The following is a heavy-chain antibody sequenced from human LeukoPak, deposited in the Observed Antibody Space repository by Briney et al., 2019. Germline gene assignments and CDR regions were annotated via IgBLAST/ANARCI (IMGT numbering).Heavy chain of an antibody. J-gene: IGHJ4*02. D-gene: IGHD1-26*01. Sequence: GASLKISGKGSVSSFSTYGIGGGRPMRGKGLEWMGIIYPGDSDTSSSPSFQSQVTISADTSISTAYLQWSSLKASDTAMYYCAGNWIVEGTRAAFDYWGQGILVTVSS. V-gene: IGHV5-51*01. CDR1: VSSFSTYG. CDR3: AGNWIVEGTRAAFDY. CDR2: IYPGDSDT.